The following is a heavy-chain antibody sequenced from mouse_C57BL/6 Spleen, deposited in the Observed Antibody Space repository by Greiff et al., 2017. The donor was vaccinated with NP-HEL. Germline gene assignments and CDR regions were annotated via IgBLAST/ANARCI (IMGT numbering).Heavy chain of an antibody. CDR1: GFTFSDYG. V-gene: IGHV5-17*01. D-gene: IGHD2-5*01. Sequence: DVKLVESGGGLVKPGGSLKLSCAASGFTFSDYGMHWVRQAPEKGLEWVAYISSGSSTIYYADTVKGRFTISRDNAKNTLFLQMTSLRSEDTAMYYCARTGIVTFDYWGQGTTLTVSS. CDR3: ARTGIVTFDY. CDR2: ISSGSSTI. J-gene: IGHJ2*01.